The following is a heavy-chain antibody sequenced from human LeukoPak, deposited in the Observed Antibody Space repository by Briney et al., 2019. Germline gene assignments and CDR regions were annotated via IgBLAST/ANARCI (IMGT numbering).Heavy chain of an antibody. J-gene: IGHJ4*02. D-gene: IGHD3-22*01. CDR2: ISGSGGST. Sequence: GSLRLSCAASGFTFSSYAMSWVRQAPGKGLDWVSAISGSGGSTYYADSVKGRFTISRDNSKNTLYLQMNSLRAEDTAVYYCAKDQDYYDSSGLFGYWGQGTLVTVSS. CDR1: GFTFSSYA. V-gene: IGHV3-23*01. CDR3: AKDQDYYDSSGLFGY.